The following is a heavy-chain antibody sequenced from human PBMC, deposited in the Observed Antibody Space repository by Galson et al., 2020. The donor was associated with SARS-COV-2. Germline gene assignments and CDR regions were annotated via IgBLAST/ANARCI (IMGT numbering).Heavy chain of an antibody. CDR3: ARAGYFSMDV. J-gene: IGHJ6*03. CDR2: IYRSEST. V-gene: IGHV4-4*01. CDR1: GGSISSDNW. Sequence: SETLSLTCAASGGSISSDNWRNWVRQPPGKGLEWIGEIYRSESTNYNPSLKSRVTITIDKSKKQFSLKLASVTAADTAVYCCARAGYFSMDVWGKGTTVTASS. D-gene: IGHD3-22*01.